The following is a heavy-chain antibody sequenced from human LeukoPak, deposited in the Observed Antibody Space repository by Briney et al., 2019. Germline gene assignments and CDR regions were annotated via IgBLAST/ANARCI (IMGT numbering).Heavy chain of an antibody. Sequence: GGSLRLSCAASGFTFSSYEMNWVRQAPGKGLEWVSYISSGGTTIYYADSVKGRFTISRDNAKNSLDLQMTSLRAEDTAVYYCARDQGFGCSGGRCYYYYGMDVWGQGTRSPSP. CDR2: ISSGGTTI. CDR3: ARDQGFGCSGGRCYYYYGMDV. CDR1: GFTFSSYE. V-gene: IGHV3-48*03. D-gene: IGHD2-15*01. J-gene: IGHJ6*02.